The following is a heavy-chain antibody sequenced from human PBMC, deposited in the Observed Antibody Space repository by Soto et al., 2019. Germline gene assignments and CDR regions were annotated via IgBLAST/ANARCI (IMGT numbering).Heavy chain of an antibody. CDR1: GFTFRTYS. CDR2: ISSSSTYI. Sequence: EVQLVESGGGLVKPGGSLRLSCAASGFTFRTYSMNWVRQAPGKGLEWVSSISSSSTYIYYADSVKGRFTISRDNAKNSLYMQLTSLRAEDTAVYYCARDQVGRLYYYYDGMDVWGQGTTVTVSS. J-gene: IGHJ6*02. D-gene: IGHD1-26*01. CDR3: ARDQVGRLYYYYDGMDV. V-gene: IGHV3-21*01.